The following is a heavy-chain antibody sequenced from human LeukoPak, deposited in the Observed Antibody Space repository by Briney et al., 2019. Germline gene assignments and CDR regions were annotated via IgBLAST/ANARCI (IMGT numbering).Heavy chain of an antibody. CDR3: AKDPSSGYSEYYFDY. V-gene: IGHV3-30*18. CDR2: ISYDGSNK. Sequence: GGSLRLSCAASGFTFSSYGMHWVRQAPGKGLEWVAVISYDGSNKYYADSVKGRFTISRDNSKNTLYLQMNSLRAEDTAVYYCAKDPSSGYSEYYFDYWGQGTLVTVSS. D-gene: IGHD3-22*01. CDR1: GFTFSSYG. J-gene: IGHJ4*02.